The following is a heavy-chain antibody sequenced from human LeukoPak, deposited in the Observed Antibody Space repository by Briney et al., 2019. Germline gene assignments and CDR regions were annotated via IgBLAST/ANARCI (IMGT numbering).Heavy chain of an antibody. J-gene: IGHJ4*02. Sequence: SETLSLTCAVSGDSISSGGYSWSWIRQPPGKGLEWIGYIYHSGSTYYNPSLKSRVTISLDRSKNQFSLKLSSVTAADTAVYYCARVGQQLAFDHWGQGTLVTVSS. D-gene: IGHD6-13*01. CDR1: GDSISSGGYS. CDR2: IYHSGST. CDR3: ARVGQQLAFDH. V-gene: IGHV4-30-2*01.